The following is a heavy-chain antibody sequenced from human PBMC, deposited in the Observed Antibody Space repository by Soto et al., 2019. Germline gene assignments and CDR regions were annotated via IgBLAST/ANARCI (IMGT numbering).Heavy chain of an antibody. CDR2: IYYSGST. D-gene: IGHD6-19*01. CDR1: GGSISSYY. V-gene: IGHV4-59*01. Sequence: SETLSLTCTVSGGSISSYYWSWIRQPPGKGLEWIGYIYYSGSTNYNPSLKSRVTISVDTSKDQFSLKLSSVTAADTAVYYCARAEVAGTVEFDYWGQGTLVTVSS. J-gene: IGHJ4*02. CDR3: ARAEVAGTVEFDY.